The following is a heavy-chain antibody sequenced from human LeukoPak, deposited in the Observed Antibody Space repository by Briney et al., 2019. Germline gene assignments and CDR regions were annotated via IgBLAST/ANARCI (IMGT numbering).Heavy chain of an antibody. J-gene: IGHJ4*02. CDR2: IIPILGIT. D-gene: IGHD3-22*01. Sequence: RASVKVSCKASGGTFSSYTISWVRQAPGQGLEWMGRIIPILGITNYAQKFQGRVTITADKSTSTTYMERSSLRSEDTAVYYCASTHRDNYDSSGYDARGEYWGQGTLVTVSS. V-gene: IGHV1-69*02. CDR3: ASTHRDNYDSSGYDARGEY. CDR1: GGTFSSYT.